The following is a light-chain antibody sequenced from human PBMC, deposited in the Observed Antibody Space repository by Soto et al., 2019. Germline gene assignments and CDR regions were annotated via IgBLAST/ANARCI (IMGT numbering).Light chain of an antibody. CDR3: QQYNKSPLT. Sequence: EIVMTQSPVTLSVSPGERATLSCRASQSVSSNLAWYQQKPGQAPRLLIYGASTSATDIPARFSGSGSGTEFIHTISSLQSEDFAVYYCQQYNKSPLTFGGGTKVEIK. CDR1: QSVSSN. J-gene: IGKJ4*01. V-gene: IGKV3-15*01. CDR2: GAS.